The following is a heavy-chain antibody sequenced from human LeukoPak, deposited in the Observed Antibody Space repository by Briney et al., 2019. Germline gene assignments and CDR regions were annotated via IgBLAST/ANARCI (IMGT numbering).Heavy chain of an antibody. CDR2: ICPGDSDT. Sequence: GESLKISCKGSGYSFTSYWIGWVRQMPGKGLEWMGIICPGDSDTRYSPSFQGQVTISADKSISTAYLQWSSLKASDTAKYYCARHVSASXXXXVXPNYFDYWGQGTLVTV. D-gene: IGHD3-3*02. CDR1: GYSFTSYW. CDR3: ARHVSASXXXXVXPNYFDY. J-gene: IGHJ4*02. V-gene: IGHV5-51*01.